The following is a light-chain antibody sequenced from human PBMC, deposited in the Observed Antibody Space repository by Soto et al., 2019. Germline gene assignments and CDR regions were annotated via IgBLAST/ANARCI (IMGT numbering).Light chain of an antibody. J-gene: IGKJ4*01. Sequence: DIVLTQSPDSLAVSLGERATINCKSSHNILYSSDNKNYLSWYLQRPGQSQQVLIYTLYHRASGVQDRFSGSGSGTDFTLEISRVEAEDVGVYYCMQRFEFPLTFGGGTKVDIK. CDR3: MQRFEFPLT. CDR2: TLY. CDR1: HNILYSSDNKNY. V-gene: IGKV2-40*01.